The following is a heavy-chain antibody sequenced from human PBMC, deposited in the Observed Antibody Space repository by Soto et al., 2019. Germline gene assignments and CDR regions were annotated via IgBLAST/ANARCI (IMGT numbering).Heavy chain of an antibody. CDR3: ARRRLDYYESSGYLD. CDR1: GGSISSGDYY. V-gene: IGHV4-30-4*01. D-gene: IGHD3-22*01. CDR2: IYYSGST. J-gene: IGHJ4*02. Sequence: QVQLQESGPGLVKPSQTLSLTCTVSGGSISSGDYYWSWIRQPPGNGLEWIGYIYYSGSTYYNPSLKSRVTISGDTSKNQFSLKLSSVTAADTAVYYCARRRLDYYESSGYLDWGQGTLITVSS.